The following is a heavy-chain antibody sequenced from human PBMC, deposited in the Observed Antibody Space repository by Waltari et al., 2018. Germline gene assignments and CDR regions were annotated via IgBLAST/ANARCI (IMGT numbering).Heavy chain of an antibody. CDR3: ARGAYCGGDCYSPLDDAFDI. J-gene: IGHJ3*02. Sequence: QVQLVQSGAEVKKPGASVKVSCKASGYTFTSYGISWVRQAPGQGLEWMGWISAYNGNTNYAQKLQGRVTMTTDTSTSTAYMELGSLRSDDTAVYYCARGAYCGGDCYSPLDDAFDIWGQGTMVTVSS. CDR1: GYTFTSYG. V-gene: IGHV1-18*01. CDR2: ISAYNGNT. D-gene: IGHD2-21*01.